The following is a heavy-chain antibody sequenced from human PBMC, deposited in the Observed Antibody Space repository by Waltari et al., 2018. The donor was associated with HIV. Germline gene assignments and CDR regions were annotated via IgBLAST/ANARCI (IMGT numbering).Heavy chain of an antibody. CDR2: IYYSGST. CDR1: GGSISSRSYY. CDR3: ARRDGSGWDNYYYGMDV. J-gene: IGHJ6*02. V-gene: IGHV4-39*01. D-gene: IGHD6-19*01. Sequence: QLQLQESGPGLVKPSETLSLTCTVSGGSISSRSYYWGWLRQPPGKGLEWIGSIYYSGSTYYNPSLKSRVTISVDTSKNQFSLKLSSVTAADTAVYYCARRDGSGWDNYYYGMDVWGQGTTVTVSS.